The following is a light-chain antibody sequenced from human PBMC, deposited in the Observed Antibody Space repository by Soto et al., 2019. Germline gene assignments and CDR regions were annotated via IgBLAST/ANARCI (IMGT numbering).Light chain of an antibody. V-gene: IGLV4-69*01. CDR2: LNSDGSH. Sequence: QLVLTQSPSASASLGASVTLTCTLSSGHSSYAIAWHQQQQEKGPRYLMKLNSDGSHSKGDGIPDRFSGSSSGAERYLTISSLQSEDEADYYCQTWGTGIQVFGGGTKLTVL. J-gene: IGLJ3*02. CDR3: QTWGTGIQV. CDR1: SGHSSYA.